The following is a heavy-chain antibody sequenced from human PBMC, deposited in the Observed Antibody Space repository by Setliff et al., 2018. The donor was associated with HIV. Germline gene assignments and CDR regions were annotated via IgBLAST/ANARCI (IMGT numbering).Heavy chain of an antibody. Sequence: PGGSLRLSCAASGFTFSTYSMHWVRQAPGKGLEWVAIISYDGSKKYYADSVKGRFTISRDNYQNTLYLKMNSLRAEDTAVYYCARVYYDSSGYSHDAFDICGQGTMVTVSS. CDR1: GFTFSTYS. CDR2: ISYDGSKK. CDR3: ARVYYDSSGYSHDAFDI. V-gene: IGHV3-30-3*01. J-gene: IGHJ3*02. D-gene: IGHD3-22*01.